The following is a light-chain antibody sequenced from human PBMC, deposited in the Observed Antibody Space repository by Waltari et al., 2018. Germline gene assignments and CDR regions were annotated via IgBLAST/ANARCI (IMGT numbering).Light chain of an antibody. V-gene: IGLV2-14*01. Sequence: QSALTQPASVSGSPGQSITISCTGTSSDVGGYNYGSWYQQHPGKAPKFMIYEVTNRPSGVSNRFSGSKSGNTAYLTISGLRAEDEADYHCSSYTSSDTWVFGGGTKVTVL. CDR2: EVT. J-gene: IGLJ3*02. CDR1: SSDVGGYNY. CDR3: SSYTSSDTWV.